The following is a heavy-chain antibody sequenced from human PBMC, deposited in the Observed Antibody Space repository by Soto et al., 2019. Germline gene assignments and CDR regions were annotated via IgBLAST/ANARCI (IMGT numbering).Heavy chain of an antibody. J-gene: IGHJ5*02. D-gene: IGHD6-13*01. CDR2: ISAYNGNT. CDR3: ARGIAAAGRSNWFDP. CDR1: GYTFTSYG. Sequence: QVQLVQSGAEVKKPGASVKVSCKASGYTFTSYGISWVRQAPGQGLEWMGWISAYNGNTNYAQKLQGRVTMNTDTSTSTAYMELRSLTSDDTAVYYCARGIAAAGRSNWFDPWGEGTLVTVSS. V-gene: IGHV1-18*01.